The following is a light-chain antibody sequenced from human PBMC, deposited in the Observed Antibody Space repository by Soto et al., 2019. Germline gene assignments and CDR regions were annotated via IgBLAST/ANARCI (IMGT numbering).Light chain of an antibody. CDR2: GAS. CDR3: QQTYRHPRT. CDR1: LTIGDS. V-gene: IGKV1-39*01. Sequence: DIQMTQSPSSLSASVGDRVTITCRASLTIGDSLSWFQQKAGKPPTLLIYGASALQSGVPARFSGSGSGTDFTLTINDLQPDDVATYYCQQTYRHPRTFGQGT. J-gene: IGKJ1*01.